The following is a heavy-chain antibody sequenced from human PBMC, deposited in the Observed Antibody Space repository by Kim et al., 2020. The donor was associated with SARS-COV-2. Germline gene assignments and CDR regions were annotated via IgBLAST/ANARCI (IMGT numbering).Heavy chain of an antibody. CDR3: ARGTDYGDYGY. J-gene: IGHJ4*02. Sequence: SETLSLTCTVSGGSISSYYWSWIRQPPGKGLEWIGYIYYSGSTNYNPSLKSRVTISVDTSKNQFSLKLSSVTAADTAVYYCARGTDYGDYGYWGQGTLVTVSS. CDR1: GGSISSYY. V-gene: IGHV4-59*01. CDR2: IYYSGST. D-gene: IGHD4-17*01.